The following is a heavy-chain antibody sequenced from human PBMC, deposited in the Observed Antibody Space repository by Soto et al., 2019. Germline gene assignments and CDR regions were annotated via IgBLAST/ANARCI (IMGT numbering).Heavy chain of an antibody. D-gene: IGHD3-10*01. V-gene: IGHV1-69*02. Sequence: QVQLVQSGAEVKKPGSSVNVSCKASGGTFSNHLISWVRQAPGQGLEWMGTIIPLFGILNYAQKLQGRVTISADKSTSTAYMELSSLRSDDTAVYYCASGSLYGSGSYPVDYWGQGTLDTVSS. CDR2: IIPLFGIL. CDR3: ASGSLYGSGSYPVDY. J-gene: IGHJ4*01. CDR1: GGTFSNHL.